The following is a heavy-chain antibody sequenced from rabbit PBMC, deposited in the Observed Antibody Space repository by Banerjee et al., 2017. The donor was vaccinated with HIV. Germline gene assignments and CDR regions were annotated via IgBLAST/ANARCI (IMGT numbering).Heavy chain of an antibody. J-gene: IGHJ6*01. CDR1: GFSFSSGYY. V-gene: IGHV1S40*01. CDR2: IYADSSGTT. Sequence: QQLVESGGGLVKPGASLTLTCTASGFSFSSGYYMCWVRQAPGKGLEWIACIYADSSGTTYYASWAKGRFTISETSSTTVTLQMTSLTAADTATYFCARAGSTYYFGMDLWGPGTLVTVS. D-gene: IGHD4-2*01. CDR3: ARAGSTYYFGMDL.